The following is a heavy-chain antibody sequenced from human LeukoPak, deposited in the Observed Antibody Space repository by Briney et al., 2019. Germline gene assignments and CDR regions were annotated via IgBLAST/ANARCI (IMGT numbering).Heavy chain of an antibody. D-gene: IGHD5-18*01. CDR1: GFTFSSYS. CDR3: ARVVGYSYGNDY. Sequence: GGSLRLSCAASGFTFSSYSMNWVRQAPGKGLEWVSSISSSSSYIYYADSVKGRFTISRDIAKNSLYLQMNSLRAEDTAVYYCARVVGYSYGNDYWGQGTLVTVSS. CDR2: ISSSSSYI. J-gene: IGHJ4*02. V-gene: IGHV3-21*01.